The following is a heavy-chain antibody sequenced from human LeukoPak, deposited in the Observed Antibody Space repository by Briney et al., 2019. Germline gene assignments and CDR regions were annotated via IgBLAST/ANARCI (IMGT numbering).Heavy chain of an antibody. V-gene: IGHV3-9*01. CDR1: GFTFDDYA. Sequence: GRSLRLSCAASGFTFDDYAMHWVRHAPGKGLEWVSGISWNSGSIGYADSVKGRFTISRDNAKNSLYLQMNSLRAEDTALYYCAKDRTPYYHYYMDVWGKGTTVTVSS. J-gene: IGHJ6*03. D-gene: IGHD1-14*01. CDR2: ISWNSGSI. CDR3: AKDRTPYYHYYMDV.